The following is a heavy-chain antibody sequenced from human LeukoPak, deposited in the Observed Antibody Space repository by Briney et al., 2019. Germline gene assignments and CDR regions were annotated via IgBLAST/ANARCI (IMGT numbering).Heavy chain of an antibody. V-gene: IGHV4-59*01. CDR2: IFYSGST. Sequence: SETLSLTRTVSGGSITGYYWIWVRQPPGKGLEWIGYIFYSGSTNYNPSLKSRVTISVDTSKSQFSLKLSSVTAADTAVYYCARASQGQQPYLVDYWGQGTLVTVSS. CDR1: GGSITGYY. CDR3: ARASQGQQPYLVDY. D-gene: IGHD6-13*01. J-gene: IGHJ4*02.